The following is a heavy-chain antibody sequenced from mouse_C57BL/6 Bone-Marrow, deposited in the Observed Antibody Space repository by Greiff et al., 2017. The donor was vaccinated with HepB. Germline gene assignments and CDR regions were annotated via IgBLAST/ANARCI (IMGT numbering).Heavy chain of an antibody. CDR2: ISDGGSYT. D-gene: IGHD1-1*01. CDR1: GFTFSSYA. J-gene: IGHJ2*01. Sequence: EVKLVESGGGLVKPGGSLKLSCAASGFTFSSYAMSWVRQTPEKRLEWVATISDGGSYTYYPDNVKGRFTISRDNAKNNLYLQMSHLKSEDTAMYYCARVNYYGSRRFDHWGQGTTLTVSS. CDR3: ARVNYYGSRRFDH. V-gene: IGHV5-4*03.